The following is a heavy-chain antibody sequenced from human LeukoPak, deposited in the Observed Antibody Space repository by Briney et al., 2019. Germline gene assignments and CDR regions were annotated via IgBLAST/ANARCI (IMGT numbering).Heavy chain of an antibody. D-gene: IGHD3-22*01. CDR2: ISSSSSYI. V-gene: IGHV3-21*01. Sequence: GGSLRLSCAATGFTFSIYWVHWVRQAPGKGLEWVSSISSSSSYIYYADSVKGRFTISRDNAKNSLYLQMNSLRAEDTAVYYCARDTGDYYDSSGHYDYWGQGTLVTVSS. CDR3: ARDTGDYYDSSGHYDY. CDR1: GFTFSIYW. J-gene: IGHJ4*02.